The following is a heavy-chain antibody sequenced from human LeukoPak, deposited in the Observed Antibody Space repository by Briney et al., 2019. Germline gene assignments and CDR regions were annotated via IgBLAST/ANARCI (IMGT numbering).Heavy chain of an antibody. CDR2: IDPNGRYT. CDR3: VRGSTDWNGMDV. D-gene: IGHD6-19*01. CDR1: GFTFSNHY. Sequence: PGRSLRLSCAASGFTFSNHYMHCVRQAPGKGLVSVSRIDPNGRYTSYADSVKGRFTISRDNAKNTLYLQMNTLGAEDTALYYCVRGSTDWNGMDVWGQGTTVTVSS. V-gene: IGHV3-74*01. J-gene: IGHJ6*02.